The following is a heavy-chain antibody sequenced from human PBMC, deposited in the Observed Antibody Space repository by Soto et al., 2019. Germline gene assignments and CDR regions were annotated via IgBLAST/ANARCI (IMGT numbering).Heavy chain of an antibody. CDR1: GFTFSSYS. V-gene: IGHV3-48*01. J-gene: IGHJ6*03. CDR3: ARASPHGWYYYMDV. Sequence: HPGGSLRLSCAASGFTFSSYSMNWVRQAPGKGLEWVSYISSSSSTIYYADSVKGRFTISRDNAKNSLYLQMNSLRAEDTAVYYCARASPHGWYYYMDVWGKGTTVTVSS. D-gene: IGHD6-19*01. CDR2: ISSSSSTI.